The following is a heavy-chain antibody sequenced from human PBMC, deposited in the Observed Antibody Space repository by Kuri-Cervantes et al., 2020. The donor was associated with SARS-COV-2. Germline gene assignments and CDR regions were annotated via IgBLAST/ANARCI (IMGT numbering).Heavy chain of an antibody. D-gene: IGHD2-2*01. CDR2: INPNSGGT. CDR1: GYTFTGYY. Sequence: ASVKVSCKASGYTFTGYYMHCVRQAPGQGLEWMGCINPNSGGTNYAQKFQGWVTMTRDTSISTAYMELSRLRSDDTAVYYCARALGYCSSTSCSYWDYYYYGMDVWGQGTTVTVSS. V-gene: IGHV1-2*04. CDR3: ARALGYCSSTSCSYWDYYYYGMDV. J-gene: IGHJ6*02.